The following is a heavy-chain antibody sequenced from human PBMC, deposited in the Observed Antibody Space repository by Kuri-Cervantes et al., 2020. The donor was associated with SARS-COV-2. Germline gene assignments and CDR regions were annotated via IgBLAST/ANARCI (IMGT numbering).Heavy chain of an antibody. V-gene: IGHV4-4*07. Sequence: ESLKISCTVSGGSISSYYWSWIRQPAGKGLEWIGRIYTSGSTNYNPPLKSRVTMSVDTSKNQFSLKLSSVTAADTAVYYCARERYSSGSAFDIWGQGTMVTVSS. D-gene: IGHD6-19*01. CDR2: IYTSGST. J-gene: IGHJ3*02. CDR1: GGSISSYY. CDR3: ARERYSSGSAFDI.